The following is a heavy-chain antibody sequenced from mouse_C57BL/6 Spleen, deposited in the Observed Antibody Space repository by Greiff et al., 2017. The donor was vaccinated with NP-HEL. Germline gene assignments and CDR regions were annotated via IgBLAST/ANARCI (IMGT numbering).Heavy chain of an antibody. CDR3: ARDAHYYGSSYDYFDY. J-gene: IGHJ2*01. D-gene: IGHD1-1*01. CDR2: INYDGSST. CDR1: GFTFSDYY. Sequence: EVKVEESEGGLVQPGSSMKLSCTASGFTFSDYYMAWVRQVPEKGLEWVANINYDGSSTYYLDSLKSRFIISRDNAKNILYLQMSSLKSEDTATYYCARDAHYYGSSYDYFDYWGQGTTLTVSS. V-gene: IGHV5-16*01.